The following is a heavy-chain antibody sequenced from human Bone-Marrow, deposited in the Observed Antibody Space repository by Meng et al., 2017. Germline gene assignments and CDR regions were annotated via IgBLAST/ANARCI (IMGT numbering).Heavy chain of an antibody. Sequence: HVQLQQWGAGLLQPSETLSLPCAVYGGSFSGYYWSWIRQPPGKGLEWIGEINHSGSTNYNPSLKSRVTISVDTSKNQFSLKLSSVTAADTAVYYCARGGVRGGIDYWGQGTLVTVSS. V-gene: IGHV4-34*01. CDR2: INHSGST. J-gene: IGHJ4*02. D-gene: IGHD3-10*01. CDR3: ARGGVRGGIDY. CDR1: GGSFSGYY.